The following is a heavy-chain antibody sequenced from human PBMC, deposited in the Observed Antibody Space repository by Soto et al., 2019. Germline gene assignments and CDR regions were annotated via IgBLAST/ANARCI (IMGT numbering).Heavy chain of an antibody. CDR1: GFTFSSYA. V-gene: IGHV3-30-3*01. CDR3: ARETYSSGYTPTFHY. J-gene: IGHJ4*02. D-gene: IGHD6-19*01. CDR2: ITYDGSNI. Sequence: QVQLVESGGGVVQPGRSLRLSCAASGFTFSSYAMHWVRQAPGTGLEWVAVITYDGSNIYYESSLKGRFTISRDQSKNTLYLQMNSLIAEDTAGYYCARETYSSGYTPTFHYWGQGTLVTVSS.